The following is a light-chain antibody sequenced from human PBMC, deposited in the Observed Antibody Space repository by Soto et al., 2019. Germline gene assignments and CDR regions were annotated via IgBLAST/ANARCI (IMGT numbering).Light chain of an antibody. CDR3: QQLNSYPYT. Sequence: DIQLTQSPSFLSASVGDRVTITCRASLGISSYLAWYQQKPGKAPKLLVYAASTLQSGVPSRFSGSGSGTEFTLTISSLQPEDFATYYCQQLNSYPYTFGQGTKLEIK. CDR2: AAS. V-gene: IGKV1-9*01. J-gene: IGKJ2*01. CDR1: LGISSY.